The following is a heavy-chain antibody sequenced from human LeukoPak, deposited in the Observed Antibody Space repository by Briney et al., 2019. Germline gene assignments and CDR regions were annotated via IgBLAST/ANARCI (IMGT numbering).Heavy chain of an antibody. Sequence: ASVKVSCKASGYTLTDYYIQWVRQAPGQGLEWMGRINPNSGGTNYAQKFQGRVTMTRDTPINTVYLKLTSLRSTDTALYYCARALGVGFAEDVYYFDFWGQGSLVTVSS. V-gene: IGHV1-2*06. CDR1: GYTLTDYY. D-gene: IGHD3-10*01. CDR3: ARALGVGFAEDVYYFDF. J-gene: IGHJ4*02. CDR2: INPNSGGT.